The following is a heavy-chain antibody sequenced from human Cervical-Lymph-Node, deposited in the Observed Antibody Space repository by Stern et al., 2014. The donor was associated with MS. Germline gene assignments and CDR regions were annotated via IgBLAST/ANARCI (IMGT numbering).Heavy chain of an antibody. Sequence: QVTLKESGPALVKPTQTLTLTCTFSGFSLSTSGMCVSWIRQPQGKALEWLALIDWDDDKYYSTSLKSRLTISKDTSKNQVVLTMTNMDPVDTATYYCARIRRTGTTSAFDIWGQGTMVTVSS. J-gene: IGHJ3*02. CDR3: ARIRRTGTTSAFDI. V-gene: IGHV2-70*01. CDR2: IDWDDDK. D-gene: IGHD1-7*01. CDR1: GFSLSTSGMC.